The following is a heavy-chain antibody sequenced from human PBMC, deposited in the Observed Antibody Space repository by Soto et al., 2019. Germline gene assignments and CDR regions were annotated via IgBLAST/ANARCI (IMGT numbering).Heavy chain of an antibody. CDR1: GGSVSSSSYY. J-gene: IGHJ6*02. CDR3: VAGYYYYYYGMDV. Sequence: SETLSLTCTVSGGSVSSSSYYGCWIRQPPGKGLEWIGSIYYSGSTYYNPSLKSRVTISVDTSKNQFSLKLSSVTAADTAVYYAVAGYYYYYYGMDVWGQGTTVTVSS. V-gene: IGHV4-39*01. CDR2: IYYSGST. D-gene: IGHD6-19*01.